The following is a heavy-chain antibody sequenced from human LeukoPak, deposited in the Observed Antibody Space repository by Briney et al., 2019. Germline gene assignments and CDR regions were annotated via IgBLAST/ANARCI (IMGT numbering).Heavy chain of an antibody. CDR2: ISGNGATT. CDR3: ARRYCSGGSCYVFDY. D-gene: IGHD2-15*01. J-gene: IGHJ4*02. V-gene: IGHV3-23*01. Sequence: GGSLRLSCAASGFTFSSYAMNWVRQAPGKGLEWVSAISGNGATTYADSVKGRFTISRDNPANTLYLQMNSLRAEDTAVYYCARRYCSGGSCYVFDYWGQGTLVTVSS. CDR1: GFTFSSYA.